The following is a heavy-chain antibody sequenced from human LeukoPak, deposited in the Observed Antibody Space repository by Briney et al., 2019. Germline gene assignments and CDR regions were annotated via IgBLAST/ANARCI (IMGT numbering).Heavy chain of an antibody. D-gene: IGHD5-24*01. V-gene: IGHV1-69*01. J-gene: IGHJ4*02. CDR1: GGTFSSYA. CDR3: ARSRGDGYNRYDY. CDR2: IIPIFGTA. Sequence: SVKVSCKASGGTFSSYAISWVRQAPGQGLEWMGGIIPIFGTANYAQKFQGRVTITADESTSTAYMELSSLRSEDTAVYYCARSRGDGYNRYDYWGQGTLVTVSS.